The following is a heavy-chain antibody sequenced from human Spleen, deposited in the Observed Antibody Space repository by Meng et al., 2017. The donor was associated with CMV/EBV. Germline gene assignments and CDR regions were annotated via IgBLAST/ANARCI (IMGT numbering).Heavy chain of an antibody. V-gene: IGHV1-69*04. CDR2: IIPVIGVP. Sequence: NFSSYAINWVRPAPGEGLEWMGRIIPVIGVPTYAETFQGRVTLTADKSTSTAYMELSSLRSDDTAVYYCARGGGYDSSGYYYRWFDPWGQGTLVTVSS. J-gene: IGHJ5*02. CDR1: NFSSYA. CDR3: ARGGGYDSSGYYYRWFDP. D-gene: IGHD3-22*01.